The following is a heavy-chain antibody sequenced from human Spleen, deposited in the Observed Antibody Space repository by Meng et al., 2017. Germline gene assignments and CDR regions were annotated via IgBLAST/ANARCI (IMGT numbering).Heavy chain of an antibody. CDR1: GFTVSHNY. CDR2: IYSGGNT. CDR3: ARDRYGSGSYFGYYYYGMDV. V-gene: IGHV3-66*02. J-gene: IGHJ6*02. Sequence: GESLKISCAASGFTVSHNYMSWVRQAPGKGLEWVSVIYSGGNTYYADYVKGRFTISRDNSKNTLYLQMNSLRAEDTAVYYCARDRYGSGSYFGYYYYGMDVWGQGTTVTVSS. D-gene: IGHD3-10*01.